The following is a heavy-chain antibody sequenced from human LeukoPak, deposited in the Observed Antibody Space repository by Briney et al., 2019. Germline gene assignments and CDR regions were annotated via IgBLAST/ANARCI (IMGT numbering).Heavy chain of an antibody. CDR2: IKQDGSEK. CDR1: GFTFSSYW. V-gene: IGHV3-7*01. D-gene: IGHD4-17*01. Sequence: PGGSLRLSCAASGFTFSSYWMSWVRQAPGKGLEWVANIKQDGSEKYYVDSVKGRFTISRDNAKNSLYLQMNSLRAGDTAVYYCARAQSHYGDYAFDIWGQGTMVTVSS. J-gene: IGHJ3*02. CDR3: ARAQSHYGDYAFDI.